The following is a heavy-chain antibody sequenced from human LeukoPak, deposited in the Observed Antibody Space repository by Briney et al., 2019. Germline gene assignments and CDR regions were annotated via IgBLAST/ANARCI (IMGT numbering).Heavy chain of an antibody. J-gene: IGHJ4*02. D-gene: IGHD5-12*01. CDR2: INPSGGST. CDR1: GYTFTSYY. Sequence: ASVKVSCKASGYTFTSYYMHWVRQAPGQGLEWMGVINPSGGSTIYAQKFQGRVTLTRDMSTRTVDMELSSLRSEDMAVYYCARSEDVDIVATPHFDYWGQGTLVTVSS. V-gene: IGHV1-46*01. CDR3: ARSEDVDIVATPHFDY.